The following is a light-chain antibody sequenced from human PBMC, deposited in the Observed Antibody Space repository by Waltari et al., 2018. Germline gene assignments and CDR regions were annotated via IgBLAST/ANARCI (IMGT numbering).Light chain of an antibody. CDR2: DVS. CDR1: SHDIGRYPY. CDR3: ASYTITNTRV. Sequence: QSAPTQPASVSGSPGQSITISCAGSSHDIGRYPYLSWYQQHPGKVPRVIIFDVSDRRSGISSRFSGDKSGNTAFLTISGLQAEDESDYYCASYTITNTRVFGTGTKVTVL. V-gene: IGLV2-14*03. J-gene: IGLJ1*01.